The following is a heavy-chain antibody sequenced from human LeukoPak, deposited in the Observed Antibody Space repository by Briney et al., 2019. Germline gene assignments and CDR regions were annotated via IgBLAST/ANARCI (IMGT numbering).Heavy chain of an antibody. V-gene: IGHV4-34*01. CDR2: INHSGST. CDR3: ASGGQLGPFDY. Sequence: SETLSLTCAVYGGSFSGFYWTWIRQPPGKGLEWIGEINHSGSTNYNPSLKSRVTISVDTSKNQFSLKLSSVTAADTAVYYCASGGQLGPFDYRSQGTLVTVSS. D-gene: IGHD6-13*01. J-gene: IGHJ4*02. CDR1: GGSFSGFY.